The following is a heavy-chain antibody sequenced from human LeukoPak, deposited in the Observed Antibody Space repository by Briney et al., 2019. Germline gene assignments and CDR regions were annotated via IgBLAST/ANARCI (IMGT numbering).Heavy chain of an antibody. CDR2: IYSGGRT. Sequence: GGSLRLSCEASGFTVSSSYMSWVRQAPGEGLEWVSIIYSGGRTKYAESLKGRFNIFRDNSKNSVYLQMNSLRPEDTAVYYCARDRAEAGNGNWFDPWGQGTLVTVSS. CDR1: GFTVSSSY. V-gene: IGHV3-53*01. CDR3: ARDRAEAGNGNWFDP. J-gene: IGHJ5*02. D-gene: IGHD6-19*01.